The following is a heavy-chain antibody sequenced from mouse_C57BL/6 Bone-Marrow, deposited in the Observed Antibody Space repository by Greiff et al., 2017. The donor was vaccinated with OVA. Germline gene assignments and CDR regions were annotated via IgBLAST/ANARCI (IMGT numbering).Heavy chain of an antibody. CDR1: GFTFSDYY. J-gene: IGHJ1*03. CDR2: ISNGGGST. D-gene: IGHD2-4*01. V-gene: IGHV5-12*01. CDR3: ARHATYYDYDGYVDV. Sequence: EVKVVESGGGLVQPGGSLKLSCAASGFTFSDYYMYWVRQTPEKRLEWVAYISNGGGSTYYPDTVKGRFTISRDNAKNTLYLQMSRLKSGDTAMYYCARHATYYDYDGYVDVWGTGTTVTVSS.